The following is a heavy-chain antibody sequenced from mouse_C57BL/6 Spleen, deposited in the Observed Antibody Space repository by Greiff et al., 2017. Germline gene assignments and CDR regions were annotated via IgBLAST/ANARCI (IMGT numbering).Heavy chain of an antibody. V-gene: IGHV1-15*01. CDR2: IDPETGGT. CDR3: TRERWLPLDY. Sequence: QVQLKESGAELVRPGASVTLSCKASGYTFTDYEMHWVKQTPVNGLEWIGAIDPETGGTAYNQKFKGKAILTADKSSSTAYMELRSLTSEDSAVDYCTRERWLPLDYWGQGTTLTVSS. CDR1: GYTFTDYE. D-gene: IGHD2-3*01. J-gene: IGHJ2*01.